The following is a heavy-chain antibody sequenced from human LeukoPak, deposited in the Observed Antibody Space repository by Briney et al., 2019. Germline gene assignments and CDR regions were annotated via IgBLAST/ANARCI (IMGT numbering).Heavy chain of an antibody. D-gene: IGHD1-1*01. V-gene: IGHV3-23*01. CDR3: TKSEAGRLDY. J-gene: IGHJ4*02. CDR2: ISGNGGST. Sequence: GGSLRLSCAASGLSFSSYAMSWVRQAPGKGLEWVSVISGNGGSTDYADAVKGRFTSSRDNSKNTLFLQKNTLRAEDTAVYYCTKSEAGRLDYWGQGTLVTVSS. CDR1: GLSFSSYA.